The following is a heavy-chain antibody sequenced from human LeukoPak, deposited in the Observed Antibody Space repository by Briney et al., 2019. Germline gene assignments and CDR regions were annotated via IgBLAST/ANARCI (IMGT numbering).Heavy chain of an antibody. D-gene: IGHD6-19*01. CDR2: IYYSGST. Sequence: SETLSLTCTVSGGAISSYYWSWIRQPPGKGLEWIGYIYYSGSTNYNPSLKSRVTISVDTSKNQFSLKLSSVTAADTAVYYCARAERVAVAGGYYYYGMDVWGQGTTVTVSS. J-gene: IGHJ6*02. CDR1: GGAISSYY. CDR3: ARAERVAVAGGYYYYGMDV. V-gene: IGHV4-59*01.